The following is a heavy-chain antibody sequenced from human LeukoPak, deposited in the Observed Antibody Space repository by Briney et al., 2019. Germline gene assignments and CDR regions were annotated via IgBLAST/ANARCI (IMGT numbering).Heavy chain of an antibody. D-gene: IGHD3-10*02. CDR3: AKSSTFHYYVRN. J-gene: IGHJ4*02. CDR2: IYHSGSS. Sequence: SETLSLTCTVSGYSITRAYYWGWIRQSPGKVLAFIWRIYHSGSSYYNPSLKSRFTICVDTYTTHFALKLKSATAADTAVYFCAKSSTFHYYVRNWGEGTLVTVSS. CDR1: GYSITRAYY. V-gene: IGHV4-38-2*02.